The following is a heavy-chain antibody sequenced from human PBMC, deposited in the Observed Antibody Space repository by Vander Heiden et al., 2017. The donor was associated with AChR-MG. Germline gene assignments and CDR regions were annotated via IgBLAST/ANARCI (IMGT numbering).Heavy chain of an antibody. D-gene: IGHD3-3*01. CDR1: GYTCNGYY. J-gene: IGHJ5*02. CDR2: INPNSGDS. V-gene: IGHV1-2*06. Sequence: QLQLVQSGAAAKKPGASAKASCKASGYTCNGYYMDWVRQAPGQGLEWMGRINPNSGDSNYAQKCQGKVTMTRDTSITTVYLELNKLTSDDTAIYYCARGVGVGWFDPWGQGTLVTGSS. CDR3: ARGVGVGWFDP.